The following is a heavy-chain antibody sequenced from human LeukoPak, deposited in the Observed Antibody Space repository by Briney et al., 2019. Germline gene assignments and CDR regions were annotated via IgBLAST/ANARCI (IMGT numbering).Heavy chain of an antibody. CDR2: INPNSGGT. Sequence: ASVKVSCKASGYTFTGYYMRWVRQAPGQGLEWMGWINPNSGGTNYAQKFQGRVTMTRDTSISTAYMELSRLRSDDTAVYYCARVVYCSGGSCYSALDYWGRGTLVTVSS. CDR3: ARVVYCSGGSCYSALDY. CDR1: GYTFTGYY. D-gene: IGHD2-15*01. V-gene: IGHV1-2*02. J-gene: IGHJ4*02.